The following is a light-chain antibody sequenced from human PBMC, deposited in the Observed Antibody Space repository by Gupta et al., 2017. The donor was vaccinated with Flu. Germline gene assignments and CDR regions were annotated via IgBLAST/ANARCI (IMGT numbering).Light chain of an antibody. V-gene: IGLV1-47*01. CDR2: KNN. Sequence: QSVLTQPPSASGTPGQRVTMSCSGSGSNIATNYVSWYQQFPGTAPKLLIYKNNLRPSGVPDRFSGSKSGTSASLAISALRAEDESDFYCAAGDDSRSGVVFGGGTKLTVL. J-gene: IGLJ2*01. CDR3: AAGDDSRSGVV. CDR1: GSNIATNY.